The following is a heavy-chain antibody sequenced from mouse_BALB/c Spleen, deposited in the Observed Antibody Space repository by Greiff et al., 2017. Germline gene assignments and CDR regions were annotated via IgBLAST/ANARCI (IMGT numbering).Heavy chain of an antibody. Sequence: QVQLKQSGAELAKPGASVKMSCKASGYTFTSYWMHWVKQRPGQGLEWIGYINPSTGYTEYNQKFKDKATLTADKSSSTAYMQLSSLTSEDSAVYYCARGLLHYFDYWGQGTTLTVSS. D-gene: IGHD2-3*01. CDR3: ARGLLHYFDY. V-gene: IGHV1-7*01. CDR2: INPSTGYT. J-gene: IGHJ2*01. CDR1: GYTFTSYW.